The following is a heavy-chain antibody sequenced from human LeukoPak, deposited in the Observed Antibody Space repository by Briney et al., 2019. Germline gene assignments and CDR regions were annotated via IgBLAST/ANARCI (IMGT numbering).Heavy chain of an antibody. J-gene: IGHJ6*03. V-gene: IGHV4-34*01. CDR3: ARDRANYYYYYMDV. CDR1: GGSFSAYY. Sequence: SETLSLTCAVHGGSFSAYYWSWIRQSPEKGLEWIGEINHSGSTNYNPSLKSRVTISVDTSKNQFSLKLSSVTAADTAVYYCARDRANYYYYYMDVWGKGTTVTVSS. CDR2: INHSGST.